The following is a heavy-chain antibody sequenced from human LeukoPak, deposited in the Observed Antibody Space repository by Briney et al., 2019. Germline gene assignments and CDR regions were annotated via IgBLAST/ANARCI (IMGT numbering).Heavy chain of an antibody. CDR3: ARGLDFHDSSGDY. CDR1: GGSISSGSYY. Sequence: PSETLSLTCTVSGGSISSGSYYWSWIRQPAGRGLEWIGRIYTSGSTNYNPSLKSRVTISVDTSKNQFSLKLSSVTAADTAVYYCARGLDFHDSSGDYWGQGTLVTVSS. D-gene: IGHD3-22*01. J-gene: IGHJ4*02. CDR2: IYTSGST. V-gene: IGHV4-61*02.